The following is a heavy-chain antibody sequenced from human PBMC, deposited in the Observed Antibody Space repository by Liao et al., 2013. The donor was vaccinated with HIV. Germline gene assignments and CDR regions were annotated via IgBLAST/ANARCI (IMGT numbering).Heavy chain of an antibody. CDR3: AREGSVGWGSGVYYYYYYMDV. D-gene: IGHD7-27*01. Sequence: QVQLQESGPGLVKPSQTLSLTCTVSGGSISSGSYYWSWIRQPAGKGLEWIGRIYTSGSTNYNPSLKSRVTISVDTSKNQFSLKLSSVTAADTAVYYCAREGSVGWGSGVYYYYYYMDVWGQRDHGHRLL. CDR1: GGSISSGSYY. V-gene: IGHV4-61*02. CDR2: IYTSGST. J-gene: IGHJ6*03.